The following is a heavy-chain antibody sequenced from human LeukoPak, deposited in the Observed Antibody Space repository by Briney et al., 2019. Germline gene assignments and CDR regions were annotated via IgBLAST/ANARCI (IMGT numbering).Heavy chain of an antibody. CDR1: GFTFSSYS. D-gene: IGHD1-26*01. V-gene: IGHV3-21*01. Sequence: GGSLRLSCAASGFTFSSYSMNWVRQAPGKGLEWVSSISSSSSYIYYADSVKGRFTISRDNAKNSLYLQMNSLRAEDTAVYYCARGSSGSPFFSYYYYMDVWGKGTTVTISS. CDR3: ARGSSGSPFFSYYYYMDV. J-gene: IGHJ6*03. CDR2: ISSSSSYI.